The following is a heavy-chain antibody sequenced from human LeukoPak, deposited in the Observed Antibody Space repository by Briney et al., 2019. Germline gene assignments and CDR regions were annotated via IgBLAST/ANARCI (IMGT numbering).Heavy chain of an antibody. CDR3: ARDRSMSGWYIDL. CDR1: GFTFSSYG. Sequence: PGGSLRLSCAASGFTFSSYGMHWVRQAPGKGLVWVAVIWYDGSNKYYPDSVQGRFTISRDNSKNTLYLQVKSVREEDTAVYYCARDRSMSGWYIDLWGRGTLVTVSS. J-gene: IGHJ2*01. D-gene: IGHD2/OR15-2a*01. V-gene: IGHV3-33*01. CDR2: IWYDGSNK.